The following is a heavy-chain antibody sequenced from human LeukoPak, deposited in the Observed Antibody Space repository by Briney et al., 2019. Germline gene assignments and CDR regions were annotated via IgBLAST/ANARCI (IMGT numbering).Heavy chain of an antibody. V-gene: IGHV3-21*01. J-gene: IGHJ5*02. Sequence: PGGSLRLSCAASGFTFSSYSMNWVRQTPEKGLEWVSAISGSGGSIYYADSVKGRFTISRDNAKNSLYLQMNSLRAEDTAVYYCARDPNSGSFSWGQGTLVTVSS. CDR3: ARDPNSGSFS. CDR1: GFTFSSYS. D-gene: IGHD1-26*01. CDR2: ISGSGGSI.